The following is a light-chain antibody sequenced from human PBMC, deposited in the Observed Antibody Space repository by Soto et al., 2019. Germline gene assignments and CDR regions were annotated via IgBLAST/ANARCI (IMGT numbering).Light chain of an antibody. J-gene: IGKJ4*01. V-gene: IGKV3-15*01. CDR3: QQYNKWPPLT. CDR1: QSVGSK. CDR2: DAF. Sequence: EVVMTQSPATLSVSPGERATLSCRASQSVGSKLAWYQQKPGQAPRLLIFDAFTRATGIPARFSGSGSGTEFTLFISSLQSEDFAVYYCQQYNKWPPLTFGGRTKVEI.